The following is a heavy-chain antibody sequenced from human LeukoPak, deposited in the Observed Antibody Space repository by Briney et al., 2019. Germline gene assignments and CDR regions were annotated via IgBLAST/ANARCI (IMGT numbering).Heavy chain of an antibody. D-gene: IGHD3-22*01. Sequence: ASVKVSCKASGYTFTGYYMHWVRQAPGQGLEWMGWINPNSGGTNYAQKFRGRVTMTRDTSISTAYMELSRLRSDDTAVYYCARDYPDYYDSSGYYYYWGQGTLVTVSS. J-gene: IGHJ4*02. CDR3: ARDYPDYYDSSGYYYY. CDR1: GYTFTGYY. CDR2: INPNSGGT. V-gene: IGHV1-2*02.